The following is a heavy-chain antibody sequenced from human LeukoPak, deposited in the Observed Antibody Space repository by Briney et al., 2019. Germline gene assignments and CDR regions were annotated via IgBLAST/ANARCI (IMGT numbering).Heavy chain of an antibody. V-gene: IGHV3-23*01. D-gene: IGHD4-17*01. J-gene: IGHJ4*02. Sequence: PGGSLRLSCAASGFIFTNYFMSWVRQAPGKGLEWVSAISGSGGSTYYADSVKGRFTISRDNSKNTLYLQMNSLRAEDTAVYYCAKWAGLRCFDYWGQGTLVTVSS. CDR3: AKWAGLRCFDY. CDR1: GFIFTNYF. CDR2: ISGSGGST.